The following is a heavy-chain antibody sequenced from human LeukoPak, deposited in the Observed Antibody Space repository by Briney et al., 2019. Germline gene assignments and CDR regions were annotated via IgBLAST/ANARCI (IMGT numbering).Heavy chain of an antibody. V-gene: IGHV4-39*07. CDR1: SGSINTSNYY. Sequence: SETLSLTCTVSSGSINTSNYYWGWIRQPPGRGLEWIGSIYYSGSTYYNPSLKSRVTISVDTSKNQFSLKLSSVTAADTAVYYCARGHKLLWFGEGPFFDYWGQGTLVTVSS. D-gene: IGHD3-10*01. J-gene: IGHJ4*02. CDR2: IYYSGST. CDR3: ARGHKLLWFGEGPFFDY.